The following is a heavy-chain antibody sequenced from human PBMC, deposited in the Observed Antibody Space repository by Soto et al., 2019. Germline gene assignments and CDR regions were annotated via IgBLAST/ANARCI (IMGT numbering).Heavy chain of an antibody. CDR3: ARSKYGDYANSFEI. V-gene: IGHV3-48*03. D-gene: IGHD4-17*01. CDR1: GFTFSSYD. Sequence: PGGSLRLSCAASGFTFSSYDMNWVRQAPGKGLEWISYISSVYSDTEYYSDSVKGRVIISRDNAKKLLYLQMNSLRVEDTALYYCARSKYGDYANSFEIWGQGTMVTVSS. J-gene: IGHJ3*02. CDR2: ISSVYSDTE.